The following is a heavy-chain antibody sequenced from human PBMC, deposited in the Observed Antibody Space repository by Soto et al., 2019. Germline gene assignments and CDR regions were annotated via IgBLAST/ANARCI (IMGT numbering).Heavy chain of an antibody. J-gene: IGHJ4*02. Sequence: QVQVVESGGGLVKPGGSLRLSCAASGFTFSDYYMSWIRQAPGKGLEWVSYISNTGRAIYYADSVKGRFTISRDNAKNSLYMQMNSLRGEDTAVYYCARDWGASSRIVEVTSIGLFDYWGQGTLVTVSS. CDR3: ARDWGASSRIVEVTSIGLFDY. CDR2: ISNTGRAI. CDR1: GFTFSDYY. D-gene: IGHD2-21*02. V-gene: IGHV3-11*01.